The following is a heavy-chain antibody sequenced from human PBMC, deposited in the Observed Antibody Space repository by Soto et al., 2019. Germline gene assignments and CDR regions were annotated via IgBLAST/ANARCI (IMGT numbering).Heavy chain of an antibody. CDR2: IYWDDEK. CDR3: AHSPLGQLLLYFDF. Sequence: QITLKESGPTLVKPTQTLTLTCTFSGISLTTSGVGVGWIRQPPGKALEWLALIYWDDEKRYSPSLKSRLSITKDTSNNQVVLTMTNMDPVDTASYFCAHSPLGQLLLYFDFWGQGTLVTVSS. V-gene: IGHV2-5*02. D-gene: IGHD1-1*01. CDR1: GISLTTSGVG. J-gene: IGHJ4*02.